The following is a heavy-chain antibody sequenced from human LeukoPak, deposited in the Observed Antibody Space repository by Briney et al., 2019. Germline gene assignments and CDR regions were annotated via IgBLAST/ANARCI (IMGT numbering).Heavy chain of an antibody. CDR1: GGSISSGGYY. CDR2: IYYSGST. Sequence: SETLSLTCTVSGGSISSGGYYWSWIRPHPGKGLEWIGYIYYSGSTYYNPSLKSRVTISVDTSKNQFSLKLSSVTAADTAVYYCARQPVSSGWYQHSRALDYWGQGTLVTVSS. V-gene: IGHV4-31*03. CDR3: ARQPVSSGWYQHSRALDY. D-gene: IGHD6-19*01. J-gene: IGHJ4*02.